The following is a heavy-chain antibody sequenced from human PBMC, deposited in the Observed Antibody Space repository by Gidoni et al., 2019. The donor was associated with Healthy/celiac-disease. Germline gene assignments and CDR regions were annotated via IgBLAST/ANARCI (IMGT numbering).Heavy chain of an antibody. CDR3: AKDLGSGSYSPYYYYYYGMDV. V-gene: IGHV3-30*18. Sequence: GMHWVRQAPGKGLEWVAVISYDGSNKYYADSVKGRFTISRDNSKNTLYLQMNSLRAEDTAVYYCAKDLGSGSYSPYYYYYYGMDVWGQGTTVTVS. J-gene: IGHJ6*02. CDR2: ISYDGSNK. CDR1: G. D-gene: IGHD3-10*01.